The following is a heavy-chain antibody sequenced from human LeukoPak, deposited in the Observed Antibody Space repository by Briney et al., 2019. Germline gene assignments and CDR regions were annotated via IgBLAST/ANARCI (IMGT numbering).Heavy chain of an antibody. CDR1: GFTFSSYW. J-gene: IGHJ4*02. V-gene: IGHV3-15*01. Sequence: PGGSLRLSCAASGFTFSSYWMSWVRQAPGKGLEWVGRIKSKTDGGTTDYAAPVKGRFTISRDDSKNTLYLQMNSLKTEDTAVYYCTTGIAVAGPIDYWGQGTLVTVSS. D-gene: IGHD6-19*01. CDR2: IKSKTDGGTT. CDR3: TTGIAVAGPIDY.